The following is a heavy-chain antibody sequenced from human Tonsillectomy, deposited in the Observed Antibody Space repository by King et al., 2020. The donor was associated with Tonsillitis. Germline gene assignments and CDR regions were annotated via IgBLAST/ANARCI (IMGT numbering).Heavy chain of an antibody. Sequence: VQLVESGGGVVQPGRSLRLSCAASGFTFSNYAMHWVRQAPGKGLEWVAVISYDGSNKYYADSVKGRFTISRDNSKNTLYLQMNSLRAEEPAVYYCASTPLPVYESSGSEGWYFDLWGRGTLVTVSS. CDR2: ISYDGSNK. J-gene: IGHJ2*01. CDR3: ASTPLPVYESSGSEGWYFDL. D-gene: IGHD3-22*01. V-gene: IGHV3-30-3*01. CDR1: GFTFSNYA.